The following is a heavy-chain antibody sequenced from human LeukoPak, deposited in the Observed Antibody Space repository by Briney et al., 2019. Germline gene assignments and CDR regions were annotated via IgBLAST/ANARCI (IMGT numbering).Heavy chain of an antibody. D-gene: IGHD4-17*01. CDR2: IYYNGDT. J-gene: IGHJ4*02. CDR1: GDSITGYS. CDR3: ARVVGTVTTYFDY. V-gene: IGHV4-59*01. Sequence: PSETLSLTCSVSGDSITGYSWSWIRQTPGKGLEWIGYIYYNGDTHYNPSLNSRLSISVDTPNNQFSLNLRSVTAADTAVYYCARVVGTVTTYFDYWGQGTLVTVSS.